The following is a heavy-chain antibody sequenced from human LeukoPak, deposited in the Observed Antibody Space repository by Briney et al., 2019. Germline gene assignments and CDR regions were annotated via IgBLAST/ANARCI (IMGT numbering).Heavy chain of an antibody. J-gene: IGHJ4*02. CDR2: IYPGDSDT. V-gene: IGHV5-51*01. D-gene: IGHD2-21*01. CDR3: ARGMTLKFVPFDY. CDR1: GYSFTSYW. Sequence: GESLKISCKGSGYSFTSYWIGWVRQMPGKGLEWMGIIYPGDSDTRYSPSFQGRVTISADKSISTAYLQWSSLKASDTAMYYCARGMTLKFVPFDYWGQGTLVTVSS.